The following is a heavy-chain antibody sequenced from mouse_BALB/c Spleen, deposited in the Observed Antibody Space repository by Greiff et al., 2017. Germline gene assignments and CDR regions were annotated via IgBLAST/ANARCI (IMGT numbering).Heavy chain of an antibody. D-gene: IGHD1-1*01. Sequence: EVLLVESGGGLVKPGASLKLSCAASGFTFSSYAMSWVRQTPEKRLEWVASISSGGSTYYPDSVKGRFTISRDNARNILYLQMSSLRSEDTAMYYCARANGSRLYYAMDYWGKGTSVTVSS. CDR2: ISSGGST. CDR1: GFTFSSYA. J-gene: IGHJ4*01. CDR3: ARANGSRLYYAMDY. V-gene: IGHV5-6-5*01.